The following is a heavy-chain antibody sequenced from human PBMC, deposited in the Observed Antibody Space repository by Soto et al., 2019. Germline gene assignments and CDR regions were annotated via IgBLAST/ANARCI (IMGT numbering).Heavy chain of an antibody. Sequence: EVQLVESGGGLEQPGRSLRLSCADSGFTFSTYSRTWVRQAPGQGLECISYISNSGTTIYYADSVKGRFTISRDNAKNSLYLQMNSRRDEDTAVYDCVRATIGDYWGQGTLVTGSS. D-gene: IGHD3-9*01. CDR2: ISNSGTTI. CDR3: VRATIGDY. CDR1: GFTFSTYS. V-gene: IGHV3-48*02. J-gene: IGHJ4*02.